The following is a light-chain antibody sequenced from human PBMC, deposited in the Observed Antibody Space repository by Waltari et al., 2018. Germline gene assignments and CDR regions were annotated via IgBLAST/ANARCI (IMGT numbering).Light chain of an antibody. J-gene: IGLJ2*01. CDR1: TSDIGAYDL. CDR3: ASYVNSLALV. CDR2: EFK. Sequence: HSALTQPASVSGSPGQSISISCARPTSDIGAYDLVSWYQKYPGKAPKIIINEFKNRPSDISPRCYASKSGDTAALTISGLQAEDEAEYYCASYVNSLALVFGGGNKVSVL. V-gene: IGLV2-14*01.